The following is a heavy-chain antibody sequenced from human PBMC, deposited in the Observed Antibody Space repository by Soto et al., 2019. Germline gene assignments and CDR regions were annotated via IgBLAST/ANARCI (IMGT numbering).Heavy chain of an antibody. CDR2: INPSGGST. CDR1: GYTFTSYY. J-gene: IGHJ3*02. Sequence: ASVKVSCKASGYTFTSYYMHWVRQAPGQGLEWMGIINPSGGSTSYAQKFQGRVTMTRDTSTSTVYMELSSLRAEDTAVYYCARIQLGYDAFDIWGQGTMVTVSS. D-gene: IGHD6-6*01. CDR3: ARIQLGYDAFDI. V-gene: IGHV1-46*01.